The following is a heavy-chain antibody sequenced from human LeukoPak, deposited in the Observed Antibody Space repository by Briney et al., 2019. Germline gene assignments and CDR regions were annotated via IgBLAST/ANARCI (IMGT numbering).Heavy chain of an antibody. J-gene: IGHJ4*02. CDR1: GGSISSSSYY. CDR3: ARASRGSGWYSGFDY. V-gene: IGHV4-39*07. CDR2: IYYSGGT. Sequence: SETLSLTCTVSGGSISSSSYYWGWIRQPPGKGLEWIGSIYYSGGTYYNPSLKSRVTISVDKSKNQFSLKLSSVTAADTAVYYCARASRGSGWYSGFDYWGQGTLVTVSS. D-gene: IGHD6-19*01.